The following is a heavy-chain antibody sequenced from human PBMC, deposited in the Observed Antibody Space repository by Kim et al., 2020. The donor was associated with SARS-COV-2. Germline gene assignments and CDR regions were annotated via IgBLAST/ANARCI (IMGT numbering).Heavy chain of an antibody. CDR2: ISSSGSTI. CDR3: ARGGGHYDFWSGYQQDV. Sequence: GGSLRLSCAASGFTFSSYEMNWVRQAPGKGLEWVSYISSSGSTIYYADSVKGRFTISRDNAKNSLYLQMNSLRAEDTAVYYCARGGGHYDFWSGYQQDVWGQGTTVTVSS. V-gene: IGHV3-48*03. J-gene: IGHJ6*02. D-gene: IGHD3-3*01. CDR1: GFTFSSYE.